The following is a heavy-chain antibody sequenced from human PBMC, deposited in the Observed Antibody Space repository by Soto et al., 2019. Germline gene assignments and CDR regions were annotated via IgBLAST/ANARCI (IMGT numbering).Heavy chain of an antibody. J-gene: IGHJ4*02. CDR3: ARDSAGTAFDY. Sequence: GGSLRLSCAASGFTFSSYVMHWVRQAPGKGLEWVAVIWYDGSNKYYADSVKGRFTISRDNSKNTLYLQMNSLRAEDTAVYYCARDSAGTAFDYWGQGTLVTVSS. D-gene: IGHD1-7*01. CDR2: IWYDGSNK. CDR1: GFTFSSYV. V-gene: IGHV3-33*01.